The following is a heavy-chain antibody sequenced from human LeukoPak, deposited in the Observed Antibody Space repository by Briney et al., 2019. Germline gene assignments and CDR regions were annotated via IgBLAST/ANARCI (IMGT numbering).Heavy chain of an antibody. V-gene: IGHV4-4*07. D-gene: IGHD3-10*01. J-gene: IGHJ4*02. CDR2: IYTSGST. CDR1: GGSISSYY. Sequence: SETLSLTCTVSGGSISSYYWSWIRQPAGKELEWIGRIYTSGSTNYNPSLKSRVTMSVDTSKNQFSLKLSSVTAADTAVYYCARDEYYYGSGTPGGYDYWGQGTLVTVSS. CDR3: ARDEYYYGSGTPGGYDY.